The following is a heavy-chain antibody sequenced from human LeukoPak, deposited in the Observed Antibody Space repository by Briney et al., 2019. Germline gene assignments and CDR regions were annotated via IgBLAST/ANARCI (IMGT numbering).Heavy chain of an antibody. V-gene: IGHV4-59*01. CDR2: IYYSGST. CDR1: GGSISSYY. D-gene: IGHD4-17*01. CDR3: ARDPYGDTGYFDY. Sequence: PSETLSLTCTVSGGSISSYYWSWIRQPPGKGLEWIGYIYYSGSTNYNPSLKSRVTISVDTSKNQFSLKLSSVTAADTAVYYCARDPYGDTGYFDYWGQGTLVAVSS. J-gene: IGHJ4*02.